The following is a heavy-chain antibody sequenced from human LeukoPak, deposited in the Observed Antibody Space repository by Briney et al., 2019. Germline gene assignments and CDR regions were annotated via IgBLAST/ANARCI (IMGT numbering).Heavy chain of an antibody. CDR3: ARGSGSGGRDWFHP. CDR1: GYTFTSHD. V-gene: IGHV1-8*01. D-gene: IGHD1-26*01. Sequence: GASVKVSFKASGYTFTSHDINWVRQAAGQGLEWMGWMNSYTGNTGYSQKFQGRVTMTRDTSVSTAYMELRSLTSEDTAAYYCARGSGSGGRDWFHPWGQGTLVTVSS. J-gene: IGHJ5*02. CDR2: MNSYTGNT.